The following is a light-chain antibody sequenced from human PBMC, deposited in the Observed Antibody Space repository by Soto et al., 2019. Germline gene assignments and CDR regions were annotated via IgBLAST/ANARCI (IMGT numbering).Light chain of an antibody. CDR1: QSISSW. CDR3: QEYQSYSRR. CDR2: DAS. Sequence: ILMSQSPCTRSASLAYRVTITCRASQSISSWLAWYQQKPGKAPKLLIYDASSLESGVPSRFSGSGSGTEFTLTISSLKPDDFATYYCQEYQSYSRRFGQGTKVDIK. V-gene: IGKV1-5*01. J-gene: IGKJ1*01.